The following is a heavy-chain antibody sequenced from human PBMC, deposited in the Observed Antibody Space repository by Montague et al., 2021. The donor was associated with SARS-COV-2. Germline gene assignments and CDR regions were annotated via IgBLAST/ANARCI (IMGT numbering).Heavy chain of an antibody. CDR2: IYYSGST. J-gene: IGHJ3*02. Sequence: SETLSLTCTVSGGSISTYYWSWIGYIYYSGSTNYYPSLNSRVTISVDTSKNQFSLKLSSVTAADTAVYYSARADITMVRGVNRWAFDIWGQGTMVTVSS. D-gene: IGHD3-10*01. CDR1: GGSISTYY. V-gene: IGHV4-59*01. CDR3: ARADITMVRGVNRWAFDI.